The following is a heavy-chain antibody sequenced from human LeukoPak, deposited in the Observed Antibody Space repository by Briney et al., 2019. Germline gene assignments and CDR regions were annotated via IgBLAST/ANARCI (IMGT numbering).Heavy chain of an antibody. CDR1: GYTFIDYY. Sequence: GSSVNVSCKASGYTFIDYYIHWVRQAPGQGLEWMGWINPNSAGTNYAQRFQGRITMTRDTSIRTAYMEPSRLRSDDTAVYYCARLYGSGRRSAFDYWGQGTPVTVSS. D-gene: IGHD3-10*01. CDR3: ARLYGSGRRSAFDY. J-gene: IGHJ4*02. V-gene: IGHV1-2*02. CDR2: INPNSAGT.